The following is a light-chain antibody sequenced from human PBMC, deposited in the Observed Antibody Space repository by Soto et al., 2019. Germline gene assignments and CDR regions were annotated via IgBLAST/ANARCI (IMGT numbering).Light chain of an antibody. CDR1: KLGDKY. V-gene: IGLV3-1*01. Sequence: SYELTQPPSVSVSPGQTASITCSGDKLGDKYACCYQQRPGQSPVLVIYQDSKRPSGIPERFSGANSGSTATLTITGTQAMDEADYYCQAWDSITYVVFGGGTKVTVL. CDR3: QAWDSITYVV. CDR2: QDS. J-gene: IGLJ2*01.